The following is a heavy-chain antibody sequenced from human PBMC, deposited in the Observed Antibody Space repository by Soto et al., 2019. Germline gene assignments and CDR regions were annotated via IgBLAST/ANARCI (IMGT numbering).Heavy chain of an antibody. Sequence: QVQLQQWGAGLLKPSETLSLTGAVYGGSFSGYYWSWIRQPPGKGLEWIGEINHSGSTNYNPSLKSRLTISVDTSKNQFSLKLSSVTAADTAVYYCARRSRYYYYYYMDVWGKGTTVTVSS. CDR2: INHSGST. V-gene: IGHV4-34*01. CDR3: ARRSRYYYYYYMDV. J-gene: IGHJ6*03. CDR1: GGSFSGYY.